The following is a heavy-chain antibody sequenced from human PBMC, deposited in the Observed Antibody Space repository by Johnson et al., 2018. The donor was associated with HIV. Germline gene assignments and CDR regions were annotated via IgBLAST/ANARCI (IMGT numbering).Heavy chain of an antibody. CDR2: ISYDGRSK. CDR3: ARVLARGGAATGTGDAFDL. D-gene: IGHD6-13*01. J-gene: IGHJ3*01. Sequence: QVQLVESGGGLVQPGGSLRLSCAASGFTFSSYAMHWVRQAPGKGLEWVAVISYDGRSKFYPNSLKRRFSISRDNSKNTVYLQMNSQRVEDTALYYCARVLARGGAATGTGDAFDLWGQGTMVTVSS. CDR1: GFTFSSYA. V-gene: IGHV3-30*04.